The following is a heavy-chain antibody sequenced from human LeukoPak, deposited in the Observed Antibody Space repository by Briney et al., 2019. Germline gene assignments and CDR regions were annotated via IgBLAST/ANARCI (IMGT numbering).Heavy chain of an antibody. D-gene: IGHD5-18*01. CDR1: GGSISSYY. J-gene: IGHJ4*02. Sequence: SETLSLTCTVSGGSISSYYWSWIRQPPGKGLEWIGYIYYSGSTNYNPSLKSRVTISVDTSKNQFSLKLSSVTAADTAVYYCARGLGYSYGYELDYWGQGTLVTVSS. V-gene: IGHV4-59*12. CDR2: IYYSGST. CDR3: ARGLGYSYGYELDY.